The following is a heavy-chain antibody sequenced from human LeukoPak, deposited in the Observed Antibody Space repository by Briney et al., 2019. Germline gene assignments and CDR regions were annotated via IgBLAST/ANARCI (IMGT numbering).Heavy chain of an antibody. CDR1: GLTFSCYS. CDR2: ISCSSSYI. J-gene: IGHJ6*02. D-gene: IGHD3-10*02. V-gene: IGHV3-21*01. Sequence: VCVSLYCAASGLTFSCYSMTWLRQAPVKGLDWVSSISCSSSYIYYADSVKGRCTFSRDTAKNSLYLQKNSLRAQDTAVYYCARTRGYVWFHYYYYYSMDVWGQGTTVTVSS. CDR3: ARTRGYVWFHYYYYYSMDV.